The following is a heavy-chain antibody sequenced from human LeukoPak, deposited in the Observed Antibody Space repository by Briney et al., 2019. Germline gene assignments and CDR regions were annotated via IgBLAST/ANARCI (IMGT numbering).Heavy chain of an antibody. V-gene: IGHV3-23*01. CDR3: TKELHVAVAVADYNYFYMDV. Sequence: GGSLRLSCAASGFAFSSFAMGWVRQSPGKGLEWLSTINGGGNTTFYSDSVKGRFTISRDNSKNTLYLHMDSLRPDDTAIYYCTKELHVAVAVADYNYFYMDVWGRGTAVTVSS. D-gene: IGHD2-15*01. J-gene: IGHJ6*03. CDR1: GFAFSSFA. CDR2: INGGGNTT.